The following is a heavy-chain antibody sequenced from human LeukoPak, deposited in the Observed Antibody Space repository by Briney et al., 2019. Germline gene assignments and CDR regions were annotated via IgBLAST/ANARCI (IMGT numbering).Heavy chain of an antibody. CDR2: IIPIFGTA. Sequence: SVKVSCKASGGTFSSYAISWVRQAPGQGLEWMGGIIPIFGTANYAQTFQGRVTITADESASTAYMELSSLRSEDTAVYYCARGHYDSSGYYSLFGYYYYGMDVWGQGTTVTVSS. CDR1: GGTFSSYA. CDR3: ARGHYDSSGYYSLFGYYYYGMDV. J-gene: IGHJ6*02. V-gene: IGHV1-69*13. D-gene: IGHD3-22*01.